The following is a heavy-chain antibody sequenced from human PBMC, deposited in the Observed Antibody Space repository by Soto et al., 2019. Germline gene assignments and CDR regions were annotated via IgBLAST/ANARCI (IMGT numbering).Heavy chain of an antibody. CDR3: VRCTNGVGYNYGMDV. J-gene: IGHJ6*02. CDR2: IIPIFGTA. V-gene: IGHV1-69*01. Sequence: QVQLVQSGAEVKKPGSSVKVSCKASGGTFSSYAISWVRQAPGQGLEWMGGIIPIFGTANYAQKFQGRVTITADESTSTAYVELSSLRSEDTAVYYCVRCTNGVGYNYGMDVWGQGTTVTVSS. CDR1: GGTFSSYA. D-gene: IGHD2-8*01.